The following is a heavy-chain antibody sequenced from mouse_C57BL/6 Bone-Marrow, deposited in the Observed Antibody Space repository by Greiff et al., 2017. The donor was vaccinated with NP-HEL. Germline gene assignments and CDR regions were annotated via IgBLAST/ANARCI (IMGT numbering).Heavy chain of an antibody. CDR2: IDPNSGGT. V-gene: IGHV1-72*01. D-gene: IGHD2-2*01. CDR1: GYTFTSYW. Sequence: VKLQQPGAELVKPGASVTLSCKASGYTFTSYWMHWVKQRPGRGLEWIGRIDPNSGGTKYNEKFKSKATLTVDKPSITAYMQLSSLTSEDSAVYYCARPYGYDVGFDYWGQGTTLTVSS. J-gene: IGHJ2*01. CDR3: ARPYGYDVGFDY.